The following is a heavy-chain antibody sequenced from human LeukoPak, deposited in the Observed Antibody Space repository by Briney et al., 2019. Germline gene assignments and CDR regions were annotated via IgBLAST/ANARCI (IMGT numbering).Heavy chain of an antibody. CDR3: ARERDYSGSSIDY. CDR2: INPNSGGT. J-gene: IGHJ4*02. Sequence: VASVKVSCKASGYTFTGYYMHWVRQAPGQGLEWMGWINPNSGGTNYAQKFQGRVTMTRDTSISTAYMELSRLRSDDTAVYYCARERDYSGSSIDYWGQGTLVTVSS. V-gene: IGHV1-2*02. D-gene: IGHD1-26*01. CDR1: GYTFTGYY.